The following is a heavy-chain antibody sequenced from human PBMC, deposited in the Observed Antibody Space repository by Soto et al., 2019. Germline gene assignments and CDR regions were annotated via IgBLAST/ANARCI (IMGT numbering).Heavy chain of an antibody. D-gene: IGHD2-21*02. J-gene: IGHJ4*02. CDR3: ARAWVVVTAPDY. CDR2: INAGKGNT. CDR1: VYTLTSYA. Sequence: QVQLVQSGAEEKKPGASVKVSFRASVYTLTSYAMHWVRRPPGQGLEWMGWINAGKGNTKYSQKFQGRVTITRDTSASTAYMELSSLRSEDTAVYYCARAWVVVTAPDYWGQGTLVTVSS. V-gene: IGHV1-3*05.